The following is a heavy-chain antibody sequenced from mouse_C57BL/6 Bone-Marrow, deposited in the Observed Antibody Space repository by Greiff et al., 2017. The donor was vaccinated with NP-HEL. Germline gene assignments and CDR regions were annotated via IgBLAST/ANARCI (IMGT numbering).Heavy chain of an antibody. Sequence: QVQLKQPGAELVKPGASVKLSCKASGYTFTSYWMQWVKQRPGQGLEWVGEIDPSDSYTNYNQKFKGKATLTVDTSSSTAYRQLCSLTSEDSAVYYCARGGWLLFAYWGQGTLVTVSA. D-gene: IGHD2-3*01. CDR1: GYTFTSYW. J-gene: IGHJ3*01. CDR2: IDPSDSYT. CDR3: ARGGWLLFAY. V-gene: IGHV1-50*01.